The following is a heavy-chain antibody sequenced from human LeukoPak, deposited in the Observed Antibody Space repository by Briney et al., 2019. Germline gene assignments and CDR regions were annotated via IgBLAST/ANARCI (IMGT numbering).Heavy chain of an antibody. J-gene: IGHJ4*02. V-gene: IGHV4-30-4*01. CDR1: GGSISSGDYY. Sequence: SETLSLTCTVSGGSISSGDYYWSWIRQPPGKGLEWIGYIYYSGSTYYNPSLKSRVNISVDTSKNQFSLKLSSVTAADTAVYYCARVVDTASQFDYWGQGTLVTVSS. CDR3: ARVVDTASQFDY. CDR2: IYYSGST. D-gene: IGHD5-18*01.